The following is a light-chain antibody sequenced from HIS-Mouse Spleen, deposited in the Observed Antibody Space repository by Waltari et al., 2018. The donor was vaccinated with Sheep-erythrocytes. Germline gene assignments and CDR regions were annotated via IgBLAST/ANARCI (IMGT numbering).Light chain of an antibody. Sequence: QSALTQPRSVSGSPGQSVTISCTGTSSDVGGYNYVSWYQQHPGKAPKLMIYDVSKRPSGVPVGFSGSKSGNTASLTISGLQAEDEADYYCCSYAGSYNHVFATGTKVTVL. CDR2: DVS. J-gene: IGLJ1*01. V-gene: IGLV2-11*01. CDR1: SSDVGGYNY. CDR3: CSYAGSYNHV.